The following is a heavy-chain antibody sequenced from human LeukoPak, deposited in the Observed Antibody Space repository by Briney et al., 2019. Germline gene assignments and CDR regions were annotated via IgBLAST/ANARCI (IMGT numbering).Heavy chain of an antibody. CDR2: ICAYNGNT. D-gene: IGHD2-2*01. CDR1: GYTFTSYG. CDR3: ARVGSSHSAGFDL. Sequence: GASVKVSCKASGYTFTSYGISWVRQAPGQGLEWMGWICAYNGNTNYAQTLQGRVTMTTDTSTSKAYMDLRSLRSDDTAVYYCARVGSSHSAGFDLWGKGTLVTVSS. V-gene: IGHV1-18*01. J-gene: IGHJ5*02.